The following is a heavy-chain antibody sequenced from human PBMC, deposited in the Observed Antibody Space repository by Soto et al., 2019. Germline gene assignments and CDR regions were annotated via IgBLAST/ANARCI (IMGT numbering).Heavy chain of an antibody. J-gene: IGHJ4*02. D-gene: IGHD4-4*01. Sequence: PSETLSLTCAGYGGSFSGYYCSWIRQPPWKGLEWIGEINHSGSTNYNPSLKSRVTISVDTSKNQFSLKLSSVTAADTAVYYCARGRSSYSKYVGYCGQGTLVTVSS. V-gene: IGHV4-34*01. CDR2: INHSGST. CDR3: ARGRSSYSKYVGY. CDR1: GGSFSGYY.